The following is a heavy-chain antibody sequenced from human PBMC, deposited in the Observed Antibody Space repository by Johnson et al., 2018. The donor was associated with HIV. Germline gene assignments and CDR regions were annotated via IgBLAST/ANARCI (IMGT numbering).Heavy chain of an antibody. Sequence: VQLVESGGGVVRPGGSLRLSCAASGFTFDDYGMSWVRQAPGKGLEWVSGINWNGGSTGYAASVKVRFTISRDNAKNSLYLQMNSLRAEDTALYYCARDLVDAVIVVFGAFDIWGQGTMVTVSS. CDR3: ARDLVDAVIVVFGAFDI. J-gene: IGHJ3*02. CDR1: GFTFDDYG. V-gene: IGHV3-20*04. D-gene: IGHD3-22*01. CDR2: INWNGGST.